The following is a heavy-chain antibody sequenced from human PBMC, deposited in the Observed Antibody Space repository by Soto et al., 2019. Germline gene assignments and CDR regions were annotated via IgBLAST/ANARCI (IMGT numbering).Heavy chain of an antibody. V-gene: IGHV1-69*13. CDR2: IIPIFGTA. CDR3: AKDLYYDYIWGSYRLKNDAFDI. Sequence: SVKVSCKASGGTFSSYAISWVRQAPGQGLEWMGGIIPIFGTANYAQKFQGRVTITADESTSTAYMELSSLRSEDTAVYYCAKDLYYDYIWGSYRLKNDAFDIWGQGTMVTVSS. D-gene: IGHD3-16*02. J-gene: IGHJ3*02. CDR1: GGTFSSYA.